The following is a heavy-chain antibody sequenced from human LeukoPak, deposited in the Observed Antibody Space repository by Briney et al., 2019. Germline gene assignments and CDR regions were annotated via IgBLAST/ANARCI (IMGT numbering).Heavy chain of an antibody. D-gene: IGHD3-22*01. Sequence: PGRSLRLSCAASGFTFDDYAMHWVRQAPGKGLEWVSGISWNSGSIGYADSVKGRFTISRDNAKNSLYLQMNSLRAEDTAVYYCARDYYDSSGYYPTTVYFDYWGQGTLVTVSS. V-gene: IGHV3-9*01. J-gene: IGHJ4*02. CDR2: ISWNSGSI. CDR3: ARDYYDSSGYYPTTVYFDY. CDR1: GFTFDDYA.